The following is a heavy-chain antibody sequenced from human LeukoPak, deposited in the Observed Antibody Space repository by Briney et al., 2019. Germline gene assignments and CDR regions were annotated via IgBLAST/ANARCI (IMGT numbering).Heavy chain of an antibody. CDR3: ATPYADKRYSNYAGLDY. CDR1: GGTFSSYT. CDR2: IIPNLGIA. V-gene: IGHV1-69*02. Sequence: SVKISCKASGGTFSSYTISWVRQAPGQGLEWMVRIIPNLGIAIYAQKFQGRVTITADKSTSTAYMELSSLRSEDTAVYYCATPYADKRYSNYAGLDYWGQGTLVTVSS. J-gene: IGHJ4*02. D-gene: IGHD4-11*01.